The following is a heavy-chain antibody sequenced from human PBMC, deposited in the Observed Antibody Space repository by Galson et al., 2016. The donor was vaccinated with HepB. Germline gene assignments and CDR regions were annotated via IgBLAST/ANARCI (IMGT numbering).Heavy chain of an antibody. CDR1: GGSVSSGSYY. J-gene: IGHJ1*01. D-gene: IGHD6-19*01. CDR2: IYYSGNT. V-gene: IGHV4-61*01. Sequence: SETLSLTCTVFGGSVSSGSYYWSWIRQPPGKGLEWIGYIYYSGNTNYNPSLTSRVTISVDTSKNQFSLKLRSVTAADTAVYYCARGLSGWDHFQHWGQGTLVTVSS. CDR3: ARGLSGWDHFQH.